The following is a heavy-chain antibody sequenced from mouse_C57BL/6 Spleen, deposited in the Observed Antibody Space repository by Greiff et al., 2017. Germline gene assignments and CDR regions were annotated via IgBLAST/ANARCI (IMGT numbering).Heavy chain of an antibody. J-gene: IGHJ1*03. V-gene: IGHV1-52*01. CDR3: ARHGSRDWYFDG. Sequence: QVQLQQPGAELVRPGSSVKLSCKASGYTFTIYWMHWVKQRPIQGLEWIDNIDPSDSETHYNQKFKDKATLTVDKSSSTAYMQLSSLTSEDSAVYYCARHGSRDWYFDGWGTGTTVTVSS. D-gene: IGHD1-1*01. CDR2: IDPSDSET. CDR1: GYTFTIYW.